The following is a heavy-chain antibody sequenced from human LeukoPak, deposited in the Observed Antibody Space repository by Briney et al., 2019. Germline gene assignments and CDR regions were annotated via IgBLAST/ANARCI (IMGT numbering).Heavy chain of an antibody. CDR2: IHHSGST. J-gene: IGHJ4*02. Sequence: LADQSPTCPVYGGCFRGYFWGWIRQPPREGVEWIGEIHHSGSTNYNPSLKSRVTISVDTSKNQFSLKLSSVTAADTAVYYCARHVGASGYYFPPRYWGQGTLVTVSS. D-gene: IGHD3-22*01. CDR3: ARHVGASGYYFPPRY. V-gene: IGHV4-34*01. CDR1: GGCFRGYF.